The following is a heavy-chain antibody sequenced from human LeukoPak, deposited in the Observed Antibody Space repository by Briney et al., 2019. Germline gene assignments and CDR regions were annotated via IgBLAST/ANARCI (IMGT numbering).Heavy chain of an antibody. Sequence: PSETLSLTCTVSGGSISSYYWSWIRQPPGKGPEWIGYIYYSGSTNYNPSLKSRVTISVDTSKNQFSLKLSSVTAADTAVYYCARLRMPVLRYFDWLPNPHFDPWGQGTLVTVSS. J-gene: IGHJ5*02. CDR3: ARLRMPVLRYFDWLPNPHFDP. D-gene: IGHD3-9*01. CDR1: GGSISSYY. CDR2: IYYSGST. V-gene: IGHV4-59*01.